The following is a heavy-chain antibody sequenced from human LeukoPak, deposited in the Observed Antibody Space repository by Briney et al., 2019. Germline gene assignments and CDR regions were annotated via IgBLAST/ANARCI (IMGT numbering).Heavy chain of an antibody. CDR2: INHSGGT. V-gene: IGHV4-34*01. J-gene: IGHJ6*03. D-gene: IGHD6-19*01. Sequence: PSETLSLTCAVYGGSFSGYYWSWILQPPGKGLEWIGEINHSGGTNYNPSLKSRVTISVDTSKKQFSLKLSSVTAADTAVYYCERAPGGYSSGWYVGYYYYYMDVWGKGTTVTVSS. CDR1: GGSFSGYY. CDR3: ERAPGGYSSGWYVGYYYYYMDV.